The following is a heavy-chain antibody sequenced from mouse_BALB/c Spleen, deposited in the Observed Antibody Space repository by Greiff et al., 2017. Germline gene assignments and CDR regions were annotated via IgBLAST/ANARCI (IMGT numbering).Heavy chain of an antibody. CDR1: GFTFSSYA. CDR2: ISSGGST. J-gene: IGHJ1*01. D-gene: IGHD2-1*01. CDR3: ARGNYYGNFYWYFDV. V-gene: IGHV5-6-5*01. Sequence: DVMLVESGGGLVKPGGSLKLSCAASGFTFSSYAMSWVRQTPEKRLEWVASISSGGSTYYPDSVKGRFTISRDNARNILYLQMSSLRSEDTAMYYCARGNYYGNFYWYFDVWGAGTTVTVSS.